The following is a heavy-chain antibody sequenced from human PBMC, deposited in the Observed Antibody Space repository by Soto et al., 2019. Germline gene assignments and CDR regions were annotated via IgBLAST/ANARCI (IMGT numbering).Heavy chain of an antibody. CDR1: GFTFSSYA. J-gene: IGHJ5*02. CDR3: ANFRDPNWFDP. D-gene: IGHD2-21*02. V-gene: IGHV3-23*01. CDR2: ISGSGGST. Sequence: GGSLRLSCAASGFTFSSYAMSRVRQAPGKGLEWVSAISGSGGSTYYADSVKGRFTISRDNSKNTLYLQMNSLRAEDTAVYYCANFRDPNWFDPWGQGTLVTVSS.